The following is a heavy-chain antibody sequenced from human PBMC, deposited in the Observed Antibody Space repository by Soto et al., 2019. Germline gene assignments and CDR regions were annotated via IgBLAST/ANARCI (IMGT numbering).Heavy chain of an antibody. Sequence: EVQLVESGGGLVKPGGSLRLSCAASGFTFSSYSMNWVRQAPGKGLEWVSSISSSSSYIYYADSVKSRFTISRDNAKNSLYLQMNSLRAEDTAVYYCARGLILVVPAAMPDAFDIWGQGTMVTVSS. CDR1: GFTFSSYS. J-gene: IGHJ3*02. V-gene: IGHV3-21*01. CDR2: ISSSSSYI. CDR3: ARGLILVVPAAMPDAFDI. D-gene: IGHD2-2*01.